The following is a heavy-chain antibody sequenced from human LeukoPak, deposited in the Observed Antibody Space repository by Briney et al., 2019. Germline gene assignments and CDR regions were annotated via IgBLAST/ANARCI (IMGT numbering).Heavy chain of an antibody. CDR3: VRVKGSYFDY. V-gene: IGHV3-48*01. CDR1: GFPLSSYS. J-gene: IGHJ4*02. CDR2: ISSSGSAI. D-gene: IGHD2-15*01. Sequence: GGSLRFSCAASGFPLSSYSINWVRQAPGKGLEWVSYISSSGSAIYYVDSVKGRFTVSRDNAKNSLFLQMNSPRAEDTAVYYCVRVKGSYFDYWGQGALVTVSS.